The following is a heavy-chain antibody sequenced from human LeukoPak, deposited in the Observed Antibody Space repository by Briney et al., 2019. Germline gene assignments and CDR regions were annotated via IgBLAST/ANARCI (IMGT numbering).Heavy chain of an antibody. J-gene: IGHJ4*02. CDR2: IKSKTVGGTT. CDR3: AKDADPYFDY. Sequence: GGSLRLSCAASGFTFSNAWMSWVRQAPGKGLEWVGRIKSKTVGGTTDYPAPVKGRFTISRDDSKNTVYLQMDSLRAEDTAVYYCAKDADPYFDYWGQGTLVTVSS. CDR1: GFTFSNAW. V-gene: IGHV3-15*01.